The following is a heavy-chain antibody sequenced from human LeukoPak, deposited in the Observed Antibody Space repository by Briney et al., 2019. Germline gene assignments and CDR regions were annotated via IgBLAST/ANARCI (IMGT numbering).Heavy chain of an antibody. CDR2: INNSNTYI. Sequence: NTGGTLSLSCAASGFTFSGYSMNWLPQAPGKGLEGVSFINNSNTYIYYKDSVRGSITISRDNAKGSLYLKMNSMSAKDMYVYYCARGDSRSIYDAFDIWGQGTMITVSS. CDR1: GFTFSGYS. D-gene: IGHD6-13*01. J-gene: IGHJ3*02. CDR3: ARGDSRSIYDAFDI. V-gene: IGHV3-21*01.